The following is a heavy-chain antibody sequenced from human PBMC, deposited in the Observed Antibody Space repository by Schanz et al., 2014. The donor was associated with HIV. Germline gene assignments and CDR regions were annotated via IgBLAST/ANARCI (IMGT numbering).Heavy chain of an antibody. V-gene: IGHV4-34*09. D-gene: IGHD3-10*01. CDR3: ARVRRVILLWYGLFDQ. CDR2: INHSGST. Sequence: QVQLQESGPGLLKPSQTLSLTCAVYGGSFSGHYWSWIRQPPGKGLEWIAEINHSGSTNYNPSLKGRVTISVDPSKNQFSLNLSSVTAADTAVYYCARVRRVILLWYGLFDQWGQGTLVTVSS. CDR1: GGSFSGHY. J-gene: IGHJ4*02.